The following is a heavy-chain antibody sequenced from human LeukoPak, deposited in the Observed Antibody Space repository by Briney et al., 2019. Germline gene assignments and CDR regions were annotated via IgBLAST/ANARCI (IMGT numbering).Heavy chain of an antibody. D-gene: IGHD3-22*01. CDR1: GGSISNYY. J-gene: IGHJ4*02. CDR2: IYASGST. CDR3: ARMSNYYDTSGYYQSLDY. V-gene: IGHV4-4*07. Sequence: PSETLSLTCTVSGGSISNYYWSWIRQPAGKGLEWIGRIYASGSTNYNPSLQSRVTISVDRSKNQFSLKLSSVTAADTAVYCCARMSNYYDTSGYYQSLDYWGQGTLVTVSS.